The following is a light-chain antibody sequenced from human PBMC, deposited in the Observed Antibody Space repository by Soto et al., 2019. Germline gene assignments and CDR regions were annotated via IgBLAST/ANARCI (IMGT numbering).Light chain of an antibody. Sequence: ELVMTQSPDTLSVSPGEGASLSCRASQSVSSNLAWYQQNPGQAPRLLIYGASARATGVPARFSGSGSGTEFTLTISSLQSEDFAVYYCQHYNNWPLTFGQGTKVDIK. V-gene: IGKV3-15*01. CDR3: QHYNNWPLT. CDR1: QSVSSN. J-gene: IGKJ1*01. CDR2: GAS.